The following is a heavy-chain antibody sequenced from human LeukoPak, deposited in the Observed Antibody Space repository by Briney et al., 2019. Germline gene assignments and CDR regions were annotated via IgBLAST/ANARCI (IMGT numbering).Heavy chain of an antibody. Sequence: GGSLRLSCEASGFTFSSAWMSWVRQAPGRGLEWVANIKQDGSQKYYVDSVKGRFSISRDNAKNSLYLQMNSLRAEDTAVYCARGVPYASWSGPHYSDYWGQGTLVTVSS. D-gene: IGHD3-3*01. CDR2: IKQDGSQK. V-gene: IGHV3-7*01. CDR1: GFTFSSAW. J-gene: IGHJ4*02. CDR3: ARGVPYASWSGPHYSDY.